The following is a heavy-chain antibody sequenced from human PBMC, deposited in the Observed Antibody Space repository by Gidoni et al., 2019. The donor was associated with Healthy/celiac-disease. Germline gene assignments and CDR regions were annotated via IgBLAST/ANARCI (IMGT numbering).Heavy chain of an antibody. CDR2: ISYDGSNK. J-gene: IGHJ4*02. Sequence: QVQLVESVGGVVQPGRSLRLSCAASGFPLSSYGMHWVRQAPAKGLEWVAVISYDGSNKYYADSVKGRFTISRDNSKNTLYLQMNSLRAEDTAVYYCAKEGPSSGSFDYWGQGTLVTVSS. D-gene: IGHD1-26*01. CDR3: AKEGPSSGSFDY. V-gene: IGHV3-30*18. CDR1: GFPLSSYG.